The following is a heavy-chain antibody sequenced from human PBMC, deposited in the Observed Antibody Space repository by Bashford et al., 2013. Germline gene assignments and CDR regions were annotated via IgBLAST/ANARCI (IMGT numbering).Heavy chain of an antibody. Sequence: GSLRLSCAASGFTFTNYAMTWVRQAPGKGLEWLSGIGGSGFITHYADSVKGRFTISRDNSKNTLYLQMNSLRAEDTAMYYCARYTTVVISHDAIDVWGQGTMVTVSS. CDR3: ARYTTVVISHDAIDV. V-gene: IGHV3-23*01. J-gene: IGHJ3*01. CDR2: IGGSGFIT. D-gene: IGHD4-23*01. CDR1: GFTFTNYA.